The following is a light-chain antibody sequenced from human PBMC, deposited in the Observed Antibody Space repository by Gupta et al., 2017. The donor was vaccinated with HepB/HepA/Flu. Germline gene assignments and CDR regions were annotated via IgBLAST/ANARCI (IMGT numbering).Light chain of an antibody. V-gene: IGLV2-14*01. Sequence: QSALTQPASVSGSPGQSITISCAGTSSDIGGYRYVSWYQQHPGRAPNLLIYEVSYRPSGIPNRFSGSKSGTTASLNITGLQAEDEADYYCDSYKNSVTRGLFGGGTKLTVL. J-gene: IGLJ3*02. CDR1: SSDIGGYRY. CDR3: DSYKNSVTRGL. CDR2: EVS.